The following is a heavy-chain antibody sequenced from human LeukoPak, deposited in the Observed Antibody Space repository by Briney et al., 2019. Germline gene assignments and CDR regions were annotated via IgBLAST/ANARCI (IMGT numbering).Heavy chain of an antibody. D-gene: IGHD2-2*01. CDR3: TSRCYCISPRGYETCYDP. CDR1: DRPYRGYY. CDR2: INHSGST. V-gene: IGHV4-34*01. Sequence: KPSETLSLTCAVYDRPYRGYYWGWIRQPPGKGLEWIGEINHSGSTNYNPSLTSPVTISVDTSKNQFSLKLSSVTAADTAVYYCTSRCYCISPRGYETCYDPWGRGTLVTVSS. J-gene: IGHJ5*02.